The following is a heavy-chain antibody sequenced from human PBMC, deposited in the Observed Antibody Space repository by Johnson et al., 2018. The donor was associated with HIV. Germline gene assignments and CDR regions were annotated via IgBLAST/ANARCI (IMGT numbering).Heavy chain of an antibody. J-gene: IGHJ3*02. Sequence: VQLVESGGGLVQPGRSLRLSCAASGFTFDDYAMSWVRQAPGKGLEWVGRIKSKTDGGTTDYAAPVKGRFTISRDDSKNTLYLQMNSLKTEDTAVYYCTTQQRADAFDIWGQGTMVTVSS. D-gene: IGHD6-13*01. CDR2: IKSKTDGGTT. CDR3: TTQQRADAFDI. CDR1: GFTFDDYA. V-gene: IGHV3-15*01.